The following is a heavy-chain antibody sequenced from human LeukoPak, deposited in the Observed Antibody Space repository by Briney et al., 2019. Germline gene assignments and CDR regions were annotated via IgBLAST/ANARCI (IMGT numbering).Heavy chain of an antibody. CDR1: GYTFTGYY. CDR3: ARKKAGSASYDY. Sequence: ASVKVSCKASGYTFTGYYIHWVRQAPGQGLEWMGWINPNSGGTNYAQKFHGRVTMTRDTSISTAYMELSRLRSDDTAVYYCARKKAGSASYDYWGQGTLVTVSS. V-gene: IGHV1-2*02. CDR2: INPNSGGT. D-gene: IGHD1-26*01. J-gene: IGHJ4*02.